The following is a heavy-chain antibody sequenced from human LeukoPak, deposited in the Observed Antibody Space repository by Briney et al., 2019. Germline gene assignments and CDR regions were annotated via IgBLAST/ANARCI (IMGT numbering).Heavy chain of an antibody. CDR2: ITGSGTFT. Sequence: GGSLRLSCAASGITFINYSMTWVRQAPGKGLEWVSAITGSGTFTDYADSVKGRFTISRDNSKNTLYLQMNSLRAEDMAIYYCAKRSAESSGYFDSWGQGTLVTVSS. CDR1: GITFINYS. D-gene: IGHD6-19*01. V-gene: IGHV3-23*01. J-gene: IGHJ4*02. CDR3: AKRSAESSGYFDS.